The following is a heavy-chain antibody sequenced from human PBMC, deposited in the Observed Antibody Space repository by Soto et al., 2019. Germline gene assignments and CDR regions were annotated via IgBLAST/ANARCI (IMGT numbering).Heavy chain of an antibody. J-gene: IGHJ4*02. CDR3: ARAYGSGSYYPYYFDY. V-gene: IGHV4-31*03. Sequence: SETLSLTCTVSGGSISSGGYYWSWIRQHPGKGLELIGYIYYSGSTYYNPSLKSRVTISVDTSKNQFSLKLSSVTAADTAVYYCARAYGSGSYYPYYFDYWGQGTLVTVSS. CDR1: GGSISSGGYY. CDR2: IYYSGST. D-gene: IGHD3-10*01.